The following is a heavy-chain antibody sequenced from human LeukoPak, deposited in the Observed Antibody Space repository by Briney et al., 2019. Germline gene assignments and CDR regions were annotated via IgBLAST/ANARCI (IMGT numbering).Heavy chain of an antibody. V-gene: IGHV3-23*01. CDR1: GFTFSSYA. D-gene: IGHD6-19*01. CDR3: ARPSSGWYLFEY. J-gene: IGHJ4*02. CDR2: LSGSGGSP. Sequence: GGSLRLSCAASGFTFSSYAMNWVRQAPGKGLEWVSALSGSGGSPYYADSVRGRFTISRDNSKNTLYLQMNSLRAEDTAIYYCARPSSGWYLFEYWGQGTLVTVSS.